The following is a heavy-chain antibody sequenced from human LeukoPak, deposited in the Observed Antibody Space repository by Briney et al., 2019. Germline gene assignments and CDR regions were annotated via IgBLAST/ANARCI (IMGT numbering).Heavy chain of an antibody. CDR2: ISYDGSNK. CDR1: GFTFSRYG. V-gene: IGHV3-30*18. D-gene: IGHD3-10*01. J-gene: IGHJ4*02. CDR3: AKGDPYGSGSYPVDY. Sequence: GGSLRLSCAASGFTFSRYGMHWVRQASGKGLEWVALISYDGSNKYYADSVKGRFTISRDNSKNTLYLQMNSLRPEDTAVYYCAKGDPYGSGSYPVDYWGQGTLVTVSS.